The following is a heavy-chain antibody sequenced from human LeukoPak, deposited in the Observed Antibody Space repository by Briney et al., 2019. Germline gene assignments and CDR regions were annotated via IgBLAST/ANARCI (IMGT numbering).Heavy chain of an antibody. CDR1: GGSISSYY. CDR2: IYYSGST. CDR3: ARDSRPLRRYYYYGMDV. V-gene: IGHV4-59*01. J-gene: IGHJ6*02. Sequence: SETLSLTCTVSGGSISSYYWSWIRQPPGKGLEWIGYIYYSGSTNYNPSPKSRVTISVDTSKNQFSLKLSSVTAADTAVYYCARDSRPLRRYYYYGMDVWGQGTTVTVSS.